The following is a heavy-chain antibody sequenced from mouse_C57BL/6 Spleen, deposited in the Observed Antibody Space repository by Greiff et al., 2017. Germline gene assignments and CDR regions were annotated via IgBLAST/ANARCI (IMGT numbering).Heavy chain of an antibody. CDR3: ARSEDYYWYFDV. CDR1: GYTFPSYW. CDR2: IDPSDSET. V-gene: IGHV1-52*01. D-gene: IGHD2-4*01. Sequence: QVQLQQPGAVLVRPGSSVKLSCKASGYTFPSYWMHWVKQRPIQGLEWIGNIDPSDSETHYNQKFKDKATLTVDKSSSPAYMQLSSLTSEDSAVYYCARSEDYYWYFDVWGTGTTVTVSS. J-gene: IGHJ1*03.